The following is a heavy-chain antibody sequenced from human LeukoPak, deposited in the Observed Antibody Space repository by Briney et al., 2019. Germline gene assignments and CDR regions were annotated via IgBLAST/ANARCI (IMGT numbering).Heavy chain of an antibody. J-gene: IGHJ4*02. V-gene: IGHV1-2*02. D-gene: IGHD3-22*01. CDR1: GYTFTGYY. CDR2: INPNSGGT. Sequence: ASVKVSCKASGYTFTGYYMHWVRQAPGQGLEWMEWINPNSGGTNYAHKFQRRVTMTRDTSISTAYMELSRLRSDGTAVYYCARIPLYYYDSSGYSPIFDYWGQGTLVTVSS. CDR3: ARIPLYYYDSSGYSPIFDY.